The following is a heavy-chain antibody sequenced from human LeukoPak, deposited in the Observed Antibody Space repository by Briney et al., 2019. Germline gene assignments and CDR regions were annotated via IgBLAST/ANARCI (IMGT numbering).Heavy chain of an antibody. V-gene: IGHV3-30*18. CDR1: GFTFSAHG. Sequence: PGGSLRLSCAASGFTFSAHGMHWVRQAPGKGLEWVGCISYDGSQISYTESVKGRFTLSRDNSKSTSYLQMNTLRTADTAIYFCAKDLGGSSFVLDYWGQGNLVTVSS. J-gene: IGHJ4*02. CDR2: ISYDGSQI. D-gene: IGHD6-6*01. CDR3: AKDLGGSSFVLDY.